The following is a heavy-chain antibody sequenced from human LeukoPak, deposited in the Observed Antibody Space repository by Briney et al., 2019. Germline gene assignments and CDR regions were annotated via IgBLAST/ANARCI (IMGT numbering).Heavy chain of an antibody. D-gene: IGHD3-22*01. V-gene: IGHV3-30*02. Sequence: GGALTVSCAATGFTLSNYLLHWLGQAAGKGVAGVGLIRYDGSNKYYEDSVNGRFTISRDNSKNTLYLQMNSLRAEDTAVYYCAKGPYYYDWEGSFDYWGQGTLVTVSS. J-gene: IGHJ4*02. CDR3: AKGPYYYDWEGSFDY. CDR1: GFTLSNYL. CDR2: IRYDGSNK.